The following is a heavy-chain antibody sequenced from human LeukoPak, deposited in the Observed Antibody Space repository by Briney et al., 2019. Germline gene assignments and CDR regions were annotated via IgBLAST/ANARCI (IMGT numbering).Heavy chain of an antibody. CDR2: IYYSGST. Sequence: SETLSLTCTVSGVSLSSRSYYWGWIRQPPGKGLAWIGSIYYSGSTYYNPSLKSRVTISVDTSKTQFSLKLSSVTAADTAVYYCARIVGASDYWGQGTLVTVSS. D-gene: IGHD1-26*01. CDR1: GVSLSSRSYY. V-gene: IGHV4-39*01. J-gene: IGHJ4*02. CDR3: ARIVGASDY.